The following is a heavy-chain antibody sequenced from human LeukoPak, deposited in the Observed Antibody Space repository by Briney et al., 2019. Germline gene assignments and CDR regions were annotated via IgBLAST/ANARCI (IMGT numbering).Heavy chain of an antibody. CDR2: INPNSGGT. D-gene: IGHD3-10*01. CDR1: GYTFTGYY. V-gene: IGHV1-2*02. J-gene: IGHJ5*02. Sequence: ASVKVSCKASGYTFTGYYIHWVRQAPGKGLECVGWINPNSGGTNYAQKFQGRVTMTRDTSISTAYMELSRLRSDDTAVYYCARGGSGSYFSWLDPWGQATLVTLSS. CDR3: ARGGSGSYFSWLDP.